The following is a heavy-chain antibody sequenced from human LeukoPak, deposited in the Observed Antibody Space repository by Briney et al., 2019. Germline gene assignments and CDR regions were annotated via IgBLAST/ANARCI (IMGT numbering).Heavy chain of an antibody. CDR3: AKDLGYCSSTSCSVAFDI. J-gene: IGHJ3*02. CDR1: GITFSNYG. V-gene: IGHV3-30*02. D-gene: IGHD2-2*03. Sequence: PGGSLRLSCAASGITFSNYGMHWVRQAPGKGLEWVSFIRNDGTYKYYEDSVKGRFTVSRDNSKNTLYMQMNSLRVEDTAVYYCAKDLGYCSSTSCSVAFDIWGQETVVTVSS. CDR2: IRNDGTYK.